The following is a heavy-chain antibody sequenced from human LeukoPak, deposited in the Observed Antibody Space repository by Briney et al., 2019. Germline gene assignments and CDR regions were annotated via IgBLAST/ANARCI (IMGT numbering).Heavy chain of an antibody. D-gene: IGHD3-22*01. V-gene: IGHV4-4*02. CDR3: ARGYYYDSSGLSFDY. CDR1: GGSISSSNW. J-gene: IGHJ4*02. CDR2: IYHSGST. Sequence: PSETLSLTCAVSGGSISSSNWWSWVRQPPGKGLEWIGEIYHSGSTNYNPSLKSRVTISVDKSKNQFSLKLSSVTAADTAVYYCARGYYYDSSGLSFDYWGQGTLVTVSS.